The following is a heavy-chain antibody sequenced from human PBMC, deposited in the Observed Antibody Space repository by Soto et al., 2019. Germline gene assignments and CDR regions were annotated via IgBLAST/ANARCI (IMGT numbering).Heavy chain of an antibody. D-gene: IGHD1-1*01. J-gene: IGHJ5*02. CDR3: VRDGTKTLRDWFDP. Sequence: SETLSLTCTFSCASISGFYWSWIRKSAGKGLEWIGRIYATGTTDYNPSLKSRVMMSVDTSKNQFSLKLRSVTAADTAVYYCVRDGTKTLRDWFDPWGQGISVTVSS. V-gene: IGHV4-4*07. CDR2: IYATGTT. CDR1: CASISGFY.